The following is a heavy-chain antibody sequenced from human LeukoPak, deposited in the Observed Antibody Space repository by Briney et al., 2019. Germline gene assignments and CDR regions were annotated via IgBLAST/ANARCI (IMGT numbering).Heavy chain of an antibody. D-gene: IGHD4-17*01. CDR3: ARTADGEFDV. CDR2: ISHTGTTI. V-gene: IGHV3-11*01. CDR1: GFIFGDYY. J-gene: IGHJ4*02. Sequence: GGSLRLSCAASGFIFGDYYMNWIRQAPGKALEWVAFISHTGTTIHYADSVEGRFTISRDNAKNSLSLQINSLRVEDTAVYYCARTADGEFDVWGQGTLVAVSS.